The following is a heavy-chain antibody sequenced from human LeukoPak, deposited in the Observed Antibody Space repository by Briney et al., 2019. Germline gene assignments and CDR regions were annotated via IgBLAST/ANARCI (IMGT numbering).Heavy chain of an antibody. J-gene: IGHJ2*01. V-gene: IGHV4-59*01. Sequence: SETLSLTCTVSGGSISSYYWSWIRQPPGKGLEWIGYIYYSGSTNYNPSLKSRVTISVDTSKNQFSLKLSSVTAAGTAVYYCARDAPARGYSYGYLDLWGRGTLVTVSS. D-gene: IGHD5-18*01. CDR1: GGSISSYY. CDR3: ARDAPARGYSYGYLDL. CDR2: IYYSGST.